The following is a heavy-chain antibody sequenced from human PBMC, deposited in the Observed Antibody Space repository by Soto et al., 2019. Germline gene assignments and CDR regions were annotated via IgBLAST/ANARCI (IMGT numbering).Heavy chain of an antibody. CDR1: GGTFRRYA. V-gene: IGHV1-69*13. CDR3: ASPNIKIFGLFIHQPLDD. J-gene: IGHJ4*02. D-gene: IGHD3-3*01. Sequence: SVQVSCKASGGTFRRYAISWVRQAPGQGLEWMGGIIPIFGTENYAQKFQGRVTITADESTSTAHMELSSLRSEDTAVYYCASPNIKIFGLFIHQPLDDWGQGTLVTVSS. CDR2: IIPIFGTE.